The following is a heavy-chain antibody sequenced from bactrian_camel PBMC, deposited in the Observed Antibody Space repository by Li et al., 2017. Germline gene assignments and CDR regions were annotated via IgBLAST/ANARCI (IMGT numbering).Heavy chain of an antibody. J-gene: IGHJ4*01. Sequence: VPLVASGRGLVQAGGSMRLSCAASGFKMSTAFMRWVRQAPGKGLEWVATINYAGDSTNYADSVKGRFTISRDNAKNTLYLQLNSLTREDSAMYYCTRETQWVGYHEFAEYWGQGTQVTVS. V-gene: IGHV3S1*01. CDR2: INYAGDST. CDR3: TRETQWVGYHEFAEY. CDR1: GFKMSTAF. D-gene: IGHD5*01.